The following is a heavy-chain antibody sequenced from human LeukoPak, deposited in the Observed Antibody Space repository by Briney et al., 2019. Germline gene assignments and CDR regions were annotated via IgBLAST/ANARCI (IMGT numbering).Heavy chain of an antibody. V-gene: IGHV3-53*01. Sequence: GGSLRLSCAASGFTVSSDYMSWVRQARGKGLEWVSVIYSGGSTYYADSVKGRFTISRDNAKNSLYLQMNSLRAEDTAVYYCARDGSIRDILTPRRYGMDVWGQGTTVTVSS. CDR1: GFTVSSDY. CDR3: ARDGSIRDILTPRRYGMDV. CDR2: IYSGGST. D-gene: IGHD3-9*01. J-gene: IGHJ6*02.